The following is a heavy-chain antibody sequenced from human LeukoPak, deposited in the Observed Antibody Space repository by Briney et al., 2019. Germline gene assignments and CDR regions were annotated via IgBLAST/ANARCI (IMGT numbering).Heavy chain of an antibody. Sequence: SETLSLTCAVYGGSFSGYYWSWIRQPPGKGLEWIGEINHSGSTNYNPSLKSRVTISVDTSKNQFSLKLSSVTAADTAVYYCARSIAARYYYYGMDVWGQGTTVTVSS. CDR1: GGSFSGYY. D-gene: IGHD6-6*01. CDR2: INHSGST. CDR3: ARSIAARYYYYGMDV. J-gene: IGHJ6*02. V-gene: IGHV4-34*01.